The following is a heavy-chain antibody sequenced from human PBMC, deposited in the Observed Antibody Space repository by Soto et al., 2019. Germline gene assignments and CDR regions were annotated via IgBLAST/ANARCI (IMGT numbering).Heavy chain of an antibody. D-gene: IGHD3-10*01. CDR1: GGSISNYY. CDR2: IYYSGST. V-gene: IGHV4-59*08. CDR3: ARRWGGTFDI. Sequence: TLSLTCTVSGGSISNYYWSWIRQPPGKGLEWIGYIYYSGSTNYNPSLKSQITISVDTSKNQFSLKLSSMTAADTAVYYCARRWGGTFDIWGQGTMVTVSS. J-gene: IGHJ3*02.